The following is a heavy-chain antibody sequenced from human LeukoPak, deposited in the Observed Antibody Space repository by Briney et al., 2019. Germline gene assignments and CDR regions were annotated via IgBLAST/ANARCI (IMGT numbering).Heavy chain of an antibody. CDR1: GYTFTGYH. CDR2: INPNSGGT. CDR3: ARDAGSGYDGIDY. J-gene: IGHJ4*02. V-gene: IGHV1-2*06. Sequence: ASVKVSCKASGYTFTGYHMHWVRQAPGQGLEWMGRINPNSGGTNYAQKFRGRVTMTRDTSISTAYMELSRLRSDDTAVYYCARDAGSGYDGIDYWGQGTLVTVSS. D-gene: IGHD5-12*01.